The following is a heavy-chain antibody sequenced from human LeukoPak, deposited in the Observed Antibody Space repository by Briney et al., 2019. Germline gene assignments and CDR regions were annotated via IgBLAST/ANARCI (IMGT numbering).Heavy chain of an antibody. V-gene: IGHV3-21*01. Sequence: YIYYADSVKGRFTISRDNAKNSLYLQMNSLRAEDTAVYYCAGGLGYCSGGSCYADYYYYYYGMDVWGQGTTVTVSS. D-gene: IGHD2-15*01. CDR3: AGGLGYCSGGSCYADYYYYYYGMDV. J-gene: IGHJ6*02. CDR2: YI.